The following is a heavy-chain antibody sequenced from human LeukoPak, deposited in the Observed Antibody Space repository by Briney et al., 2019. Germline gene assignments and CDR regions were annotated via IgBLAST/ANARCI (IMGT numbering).Heavy chain of an antibody. CDR3: ARVGVAGTGLEYFDY. CDR1: GYTFTSYD. Sequence: ASVKVSCKASGYTFTSYDINWVRQATGQGLEWMGWMNPNSGNTGYAQKFQGRVTMTRDTSTSTVYMELSSLRSEDTAVYYCARVGVAGTGLEYFDYWGQGTLVTVSS. V-gene: IGHV1-8*01. D-gene: IGHD6-19*01. CDR2: MNPNSGNT. J-gene: IGHJ4*02.